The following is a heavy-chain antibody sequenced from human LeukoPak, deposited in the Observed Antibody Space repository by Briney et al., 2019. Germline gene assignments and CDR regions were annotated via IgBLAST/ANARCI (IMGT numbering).Heavy chain of an antibody. CDR2: IYYSGST. Sequence: SETLSLTCTVSGGSISSSSYYWGWIRQPPGKGLEWVGSIYYSGSTYYNPSLKSRVTICVDTSKNQFSLKLSSVTAADTAVYYCARLYSSGYYGWLYYFDYWGQGTLVTVSS. CDR1: GGSISSSSYY. D-gene: IGHD3-22*01. CDR3: ARLYSSGYYGWLYYFDY. J-gene: IGHJ4*02. V-gene: IGHV4-39*01.